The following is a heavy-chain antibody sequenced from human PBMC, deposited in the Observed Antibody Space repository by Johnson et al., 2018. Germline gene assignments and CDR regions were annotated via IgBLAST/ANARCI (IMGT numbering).Heavy chain of an antibody. CDR3: ARDLLEFDY. Sequence: VQLVESGGGVVQPGKSLRLSCAASGFTFSTYVMHWVRQAPGKGLEWVAIIWYDGSDKYYADSVKGRFTISRDNSKNTLYLQMNSLRAEDTAVYYCARDLLEFDYWGQGTLVTVSS. CDR1: GFTFSTYV. V-gene: IGHV3-33*01. CDR2: IWYDGSDK. D-gene: IGHD1-1*01. J-gene: IGHJ4*02.